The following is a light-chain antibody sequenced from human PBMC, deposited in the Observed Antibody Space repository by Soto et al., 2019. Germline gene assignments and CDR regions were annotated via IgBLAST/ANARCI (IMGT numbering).Light chain of an antibody. Sequence: EIVLTQSPGTLSLSPGERATLSCRASQSVSSSYLAWYQQKPGQAPRLLIYGASSRATGLPDSFSGSGSGTDFTLTISRLEHEYVAVYYCQHYGSSPLTFGQGTKVEIK. J-gene: IGKJ1*01. CDR2: GAS. CDR1: QSVSSSY. CDR3: QHYGSSPLT. V-gene: IGKV3-20*01.